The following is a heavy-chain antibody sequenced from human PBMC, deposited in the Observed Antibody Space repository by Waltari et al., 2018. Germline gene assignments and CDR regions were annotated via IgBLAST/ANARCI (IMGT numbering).Heavy chain of an antibody. CDR2: MTVSDDT. Sequence: EVQLLESVGGLVQPGGSLRLSCAASGIIFNNFALNWVRLAPGTGLGWGAAMTVSDDTFYADSVMGRFTVSRDTSKNAVYLKMNGLRAEDTAIYYWAKPFYNWDDPLHSWGQGTLVAVSS. D-gene: IGHD1-20*01. CDR1: GIIFNNFA. CDR3: AKPFYNWDDPLHS. V-gene: IGHV3-23*01. J-gene: IGHJ4*02.